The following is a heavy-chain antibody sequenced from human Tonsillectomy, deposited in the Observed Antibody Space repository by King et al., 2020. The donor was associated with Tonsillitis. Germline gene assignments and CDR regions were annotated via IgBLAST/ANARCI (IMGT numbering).Heavy chain of an antibody. V-gene: IGHV4-59*01. J-gene: IGHJ4*02. Sequence: QLQESGPGLVKPSETLSLTCTVSGGSISSYYWSWIRQPPGKGLEWIGYIYYSGSTNYNPSLKSRVTISVDTSKNQFSLKLSSLTAADTAVYYCASLGDGYNYGHYFDYWGQGTLVTVSS. D-gene: IGHD5-24*01. CDR3: ASLGDGYNYGHYFDY. CDR1: GGSISSYY. CDR2: IYYSGST.